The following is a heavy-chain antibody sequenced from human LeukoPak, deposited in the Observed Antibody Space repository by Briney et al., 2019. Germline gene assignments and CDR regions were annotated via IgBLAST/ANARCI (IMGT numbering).Heavy chain of an antibody. Sequence: SETLSLTCTVSGGSISSYYWSWIRQPPGKGLEWIGYIYYTGSTDYNPSLKSRVTISVDTSKNQFSLKLSSVTAADTAVYYCARAGYYYDSSGYYLFDYWGQGTLVTVSS. J-gene: IGHJ4*02. CDR2: IYYTGST. CDR1: GGSISSYY. V-gene: IGHV4-59*01. D-gene: IGHD3-22*01. CDR3: ARAGYYYDSSGYYLFDY.